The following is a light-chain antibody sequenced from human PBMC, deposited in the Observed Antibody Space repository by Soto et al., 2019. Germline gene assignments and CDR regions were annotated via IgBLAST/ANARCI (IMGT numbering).Light chain of an antibody. CDR3: SSSTSSSTHVL. CDR1: SSDVGGYNY. CDR2: DCS. J-gene: IGLJ2*01. Sequence: QSALTQPASVSGSPGQSITIACTGTSSDVGGYNYVSWYQQHPGKAPKLMIYDCSNRPSGVSNRFSGSKSGYTASLTISGLQDEDEADYYCSSSTSSSTHVLFGGATKLTVL. V-gene: IGLV2-14*01.